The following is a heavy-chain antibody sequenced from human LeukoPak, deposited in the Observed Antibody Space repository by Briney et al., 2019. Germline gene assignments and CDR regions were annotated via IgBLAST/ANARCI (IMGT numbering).Heavy chain of an antibody. J-gene: IGHJ1*01. CDR3: AMGATSWSGYSFPKIFQH. D-gene: IGHD3-3*01. CDR1: GFSISYNY. CDR2: ISGSSDST. Sequence: GGSLRLSCVASGFSISYNYMTWVRQAPGKGLEWVSAISGSSDSTLFADSVEGRFTISRDNSKNTLYLQMNSLRAEDTAVYYCAMGATSWSGYSFPKIFQHWGRGTLVTVSS. V-gene: IGHV3-23*01.